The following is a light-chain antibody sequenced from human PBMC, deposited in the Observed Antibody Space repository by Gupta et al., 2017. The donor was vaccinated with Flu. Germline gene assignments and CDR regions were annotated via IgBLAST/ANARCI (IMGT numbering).Light chain of an antibody. CDR1: SSNIGAGYD. V-gene: IGLV1-40*01. CDR3: QSYDSSRSGPVV. CDR2: GNR. Sequence: TISCTGSSSNIGAGYDVHWYQQLPGTAPKLLIYGNRNRPSGGPDRFSGSKSGTSASLAITGLQAEDEADYYCQSYDSSRSGPVVFGGGTKLTVL. J-gene: IGLJ2*01.